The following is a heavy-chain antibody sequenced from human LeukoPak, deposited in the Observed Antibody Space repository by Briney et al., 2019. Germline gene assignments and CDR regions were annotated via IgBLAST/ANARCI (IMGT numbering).Heavy chain of an antibody. Sequence: GGSLRLSCAASGFTFSSHAMTWVRQAPGQGLEWVPSISETSSHTFYADSVKGRFTISRDNTKNTLFLQMNSLRVEDTAIYYCAKGFSSSWQFDPWGQGTLVTVSS. J-gene: IGHJ5*02. CDR1: GFTFSSHA. CDR2: ISETSSHT. CDR3: AKGFSSSWQFDP. V-gene: IGHV3-23*01. D-gene: IGHD6-13*01.